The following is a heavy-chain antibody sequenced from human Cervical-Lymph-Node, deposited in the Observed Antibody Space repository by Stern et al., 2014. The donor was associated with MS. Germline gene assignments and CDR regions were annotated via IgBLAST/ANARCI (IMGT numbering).Heavy chain of an antibody. D-gene: IGHD3-16*01. V-gene: IGHV1-58*01. Sequence: VQLVQSGPEVKRPGTSVKVSCKVSGFPSASSLVQWVRQVRGQRLEWMGWIVVGSGDTTYAQKFQARVTLPRDRSTTPVHMELCGLTSEDTALYYCAADDLTGGSSAPIDYGGRGSLVTVSS. J-gene: IGHJ4*02. CDR3: AADDLTGGSSAPIDY. CDR1: GFPSASSL. CDR2: IVVGSGDT.